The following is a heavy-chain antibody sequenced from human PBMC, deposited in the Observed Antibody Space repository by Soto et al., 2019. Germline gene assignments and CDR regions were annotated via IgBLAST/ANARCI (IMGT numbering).Heavy chain of an antibody. CDR2: ISYDGSNK. CDR3: ARDPSDSSGYYSGGRAYYYYGMDV. D-gene: IGHD3-22*01. J-gene: IGHJ6*02. CDR1: GFTFSDYN. V-gene: IGHV3-30-3*01. Sequence: QVQLVESGGGVVQPGRSLRLSCAASGFTFSDYNMHWVRQAPGKGLEWVALISYDGSNKYYADSVKGRFTISRDNSKNSLYLQMHSLRAEDTAVYYCARDPSDSSGYYSGGRAYYYYGMDVWGQGTTVTVSS.